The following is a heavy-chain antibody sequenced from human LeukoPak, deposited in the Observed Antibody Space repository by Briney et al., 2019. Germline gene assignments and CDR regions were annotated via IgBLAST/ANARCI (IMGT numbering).Heavy chain of an antibody. V-gene: IGHV3-23*01. J-gene: IGHJ4*02. D-gene: IGHD3-9*01. Sequence: GGSLRLSCAASGFTFSSYAMSWVRQAPGRGLEWFSAISGSGGSTYYADSVKGRFTISRDNSKNTLYLRMNSLRAEDTAVYYCAKGDQDINFDWLSYYWGQGTLVTVSS. CDR3: AKGDQDINFDWLSYY. CDR1: GFTFSSYA. CDR2: ISGSGGST.